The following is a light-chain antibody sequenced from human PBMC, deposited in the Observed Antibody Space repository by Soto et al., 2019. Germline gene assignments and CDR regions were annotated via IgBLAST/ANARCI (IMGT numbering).Light chain of an antibody. CDR3: SSYTSSSTRV. V-gene: IGLV2-14*01. Sequence: QSALTQPASMSGSPGQSITISCTGTSSDVGRYNYVSWYQQRPGKAPKLMIYEVSNRPSGVSNRFSGSKSGNTASLTISGLQAEEEADYYCSSYTSSSTRVFGGGTKLTVL. CDR2: EVS. J-gene: IGLJ3*02. CDR1: SSDVGRYNY.